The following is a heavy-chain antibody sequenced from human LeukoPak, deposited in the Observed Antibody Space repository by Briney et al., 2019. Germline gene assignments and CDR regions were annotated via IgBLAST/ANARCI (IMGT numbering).Heavy chain of an antibody. J-gene: IGHJ4*02. Sequence: GALRLSCAASGFTFSSYSMNWVRPAPGKGLEWVSSISSSSSYIYYVDSVKGRFTISRDNAKNSLFLQMNSLRAEDTAMYYCARTGYDSSGYYSDYWGQGTLVTVSS. CDR2: ISSSSSYI. D-gene: IGHD3-22*01. CDR1: GFTFSSYS. V-gene: IGHV3-21*01. CDR3: ARTGYDSSGYYSDY.